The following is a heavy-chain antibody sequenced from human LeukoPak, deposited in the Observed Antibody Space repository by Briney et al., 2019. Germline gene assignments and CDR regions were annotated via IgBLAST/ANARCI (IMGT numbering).Heavy chain of an antibody. CDR1: GGSISSSSYY. CDR2: IYYSGST. CDR3: AREGYYDTSASGAFDI. Sequence: SETLSLTCTVSGGSISSSSYYWGWIRQPPGKGLEWIGSIYYSGSTYYNPSLKSRVTISVDTSKNQFSLKLSSVTAADTAVYYCAREGYYDTSASGAFDIWGQGTMVTVSS. J-gene: IGHJ3*02. D-gene: IGHD3-22*01. V-gene: IGHV4-39*07.